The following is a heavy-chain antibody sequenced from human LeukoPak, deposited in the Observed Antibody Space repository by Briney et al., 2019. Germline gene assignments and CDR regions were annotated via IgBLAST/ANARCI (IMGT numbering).Heavy chain of an antibody. CDR3: ARGQASSGSFSFYFDF. V-gene: IGHV3-66*01. J-gene: IGHJ4*02. CDR1: GFTFSSYA. Sequence: GGSLRLSCAASGFTFSSYAMSWVRQAPGKGLEWVSVIDSGGSTSYADSVKGRFTISRDSSKNTLHLQMNSLRAEDTAVYYCARGQASSGSFSFYFDFWGQGTLATVSS. D-gene: IGHD1-26*01. CDR2: IDSGGST.